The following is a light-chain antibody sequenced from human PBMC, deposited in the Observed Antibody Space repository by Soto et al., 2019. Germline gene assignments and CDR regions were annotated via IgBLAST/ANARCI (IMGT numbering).Light chain of an antibody. Sequence: EIVMTQSPATLSVSPGERATLSCRASQSVSSNLAWYQQKPGQAPRLLIYGASTRATGIPARFSGSGSGTEFTLAICSLKSEACALSYYQRHRTGPGRFAQGPRWIS. CDR3: QRHRTGPGR. J-gene: IGKJ1*01. CDR2: GAS. V-gene: IGKV3-15*01. CDR1: QSVSSN.